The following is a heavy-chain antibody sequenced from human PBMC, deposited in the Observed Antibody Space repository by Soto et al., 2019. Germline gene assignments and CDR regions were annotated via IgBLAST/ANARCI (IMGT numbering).Heavy chain of an antibody. CDR2: IYWNDEH. D-gene: IGHD6-13*01. J-gene: IGHJ4*02. CDR1: GFSLSNSGVG. Sequence: QITLKESGPALVRPTQTLTLTCTFSGFSLSNSGVGVGWIRQPPGKALEWLALIYWNDEHRYSPSLKSRLTISKNSSSKQPGLTLPDVDPRERATYYCTHRKPAPEADTFDLLGQGTLVTVSS. V-gene: IGHV2-5*01. CDR3: THRKPAPEADTFDL.